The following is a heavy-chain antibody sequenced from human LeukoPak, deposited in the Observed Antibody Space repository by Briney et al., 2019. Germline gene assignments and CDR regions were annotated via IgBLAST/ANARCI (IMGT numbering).Heavy chain of an antibody. J-gene: IGHJ4*02. CDR1: GFTFSSYW. CDR3: ARWATKGVKGFDY. V-gene: IGHV3-7*05. D-gene: IGHD2-8*01. Sequence: PGGSLRLSCAASGFTFSSYWMSWVRQAPGKGLEWVANIKQDGSEKYYVDSVKGRFTISRDNAKNSLYLQMNSLRAEDTAVYYCARWATKGVKGFDYSGQGTLVTVPS. CDR2: IKQDGSEK.